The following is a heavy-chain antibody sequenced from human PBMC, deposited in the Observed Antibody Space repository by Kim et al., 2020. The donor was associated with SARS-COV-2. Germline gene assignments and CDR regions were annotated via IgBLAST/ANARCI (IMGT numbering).Heavy chain of an antibody. CDR1: GGSFSDSNYY. V-gene: IGHV4-39*07. CDR3: ARICYNWNDVRAFDF. CDR2: IYATWIT. J-gene: IGHJ3*01. Sequence: SETLSLTCSVSGGSFSDSNYYWGCFRQSPGKGLEWIVSIYATWITDYRSSLTSRVTMSIDTSMNQFSLRLTSVTAADTAVYYCARICYNWNDVRAFDFWG. D-gene: IGHD1-20*01.